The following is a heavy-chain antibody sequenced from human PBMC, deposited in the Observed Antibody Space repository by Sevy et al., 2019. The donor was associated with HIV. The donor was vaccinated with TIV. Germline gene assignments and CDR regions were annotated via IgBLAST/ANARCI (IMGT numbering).Heavy chain of an antibody. V-gene: IGHV3-23*01. CDR3: AREGCTKPHDY. J-gene: IGHJ4*02. CDR2: LSCGCGEI. D-gene: IGHD2-8*01. CDR1: GFTFSKYS. Sequence: GGSLRLSCAASGFTFSKYSMSWVRQPPGKGLEWVSTLSCGCGEINYEDSVTGRFTISRDNSKSSVYLQMNNLRPEDTAVYYCAREGCTKPHDYWGQGTLVTVSS.